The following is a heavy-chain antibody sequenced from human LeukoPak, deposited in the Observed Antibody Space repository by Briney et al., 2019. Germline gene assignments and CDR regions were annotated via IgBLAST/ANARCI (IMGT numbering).Heavy chain of an antibody. D-gene: IGHD3-10*01. V-gene: IGHV3-23*01. Sequence: GGSLRLSCAASGFTFSSYAMSWVRQAPGKGLEWVSAISGSGGSTYYADSVKGRFTISRDNSENTLYLQMNSLRAEDTAVYYCAKDIDGVWFGELVFDYWGQGTLVTVSS. CDR2: ISGSGGST. J-gene: IGHJ4*02. CDR3: AKDIDGVWFGELVFDY. CDR1: GFTFSSYA.